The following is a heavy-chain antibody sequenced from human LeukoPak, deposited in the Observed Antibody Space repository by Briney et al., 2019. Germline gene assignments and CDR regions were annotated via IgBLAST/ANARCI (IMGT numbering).Heavy chain of an antibody. Sequence: PGRSLRLSCAASGFTFDDYAMHWVRQAPGKGLEWVSGISWNSGSIGYAGSVKGRFTISRDNSKNTLYLQMNSLRAEDTAVYYCAKDQGDYDFWSGYYPFGYWGQGTLVTVSS. D-gene: IGHD3-3*01. CDR3: AKDQGDYDFWSGYYPFGY. V-gene: IGHV3-9*01. CDR2: ISWNSGSI. CDR1: GFTFDDYA. J-gene: IGHJ4*02.